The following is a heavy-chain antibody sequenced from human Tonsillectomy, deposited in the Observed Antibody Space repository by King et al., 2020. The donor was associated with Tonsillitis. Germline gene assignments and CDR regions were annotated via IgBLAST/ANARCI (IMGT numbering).Heavy chain of an antibody. V-gene: IGHV3-30*02. CDR3: VKRHLDSSGYYSGFDS. CDR2: IRDDGTNK. D-gene: IGHD3-22*01. Sequence: VQLVESGGGVVQPGGSLRLSCAPSGFTFNDYDMSWIRQAPGKGLEWVAYIRDDGTNKYYADSVTGRFTISRDNSRNKLYLQMNGLRTGDTAVYYCVKRHLDSSGYYSGFDSWGQGTLVTVSS. CDR1: GFTFNDYD. J-gene: IGHJ4*02.